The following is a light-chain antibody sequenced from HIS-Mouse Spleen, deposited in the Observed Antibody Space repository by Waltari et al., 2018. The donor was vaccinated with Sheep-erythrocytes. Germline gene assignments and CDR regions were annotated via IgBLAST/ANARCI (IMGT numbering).Light chain of an antibody. J-gene: IGKJ1*01. Sequence: AIQLTPPPSSLSASVGDRVTITCRASQGISSALAWYQQKPGKAPKLLIYDASSLESGVPSRFSGSGSGTDFTLTISSLQPEDFATYYCQQFNNYPRTFGQGTKVEIK. CDR2: DAS. CDR3: QQFNNYPRT. V-gene: IGKV1D-13*01. CDR1: QGISSA.